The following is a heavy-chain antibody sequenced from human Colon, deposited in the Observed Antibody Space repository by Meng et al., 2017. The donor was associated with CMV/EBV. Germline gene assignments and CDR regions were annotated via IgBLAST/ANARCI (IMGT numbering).Heavy chain of an antibody. D-gene: IGHD3-22*01. J-gene: IGHJ6*02. CDR2: ISGSGHIT. CDR1: GFTFSNFW. V-gene: IGHV3-23*01. Sequence: GESLKISCAASGFTFSNFWMSWVRQAPGKGLEWVSAISGSGHITVYVDSVKGRFTISRDNSKNTVYLQMDSLRADDTALYYCAKGPWTSSGYYGNDVWGQGTTVTVSS. CDR3: AKGPWTSSGYYGNDV.